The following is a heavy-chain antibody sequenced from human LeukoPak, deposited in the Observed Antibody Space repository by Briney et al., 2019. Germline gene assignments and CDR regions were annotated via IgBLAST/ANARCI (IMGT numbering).Heavy chain of an antibody. CDR2: INPNSGGT. CDR3: ARVDYYDSSGGAYY. CDR1: GYTFTGYY. V-gene: IGHV1-2*02. J-gene: IGHJ4*02. D-gene: IGHD3-22*01. Sequence: VASVKVSCKASGYTFTGYYMHWVRQAPGQGLEWMGWINPNSGGTNYAQKFQGRVTMTRDTSISTAYMELSRLRSDDTAVYHCARVDYYDSSGGAYYWGQGTLVTVSS.